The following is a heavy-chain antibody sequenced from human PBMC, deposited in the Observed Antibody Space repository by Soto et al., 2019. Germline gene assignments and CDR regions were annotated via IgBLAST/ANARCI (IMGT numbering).Heavy chain of an antibody. Sequence: EVQLLESGGDLVQPGGSLRLSCAASGFTFSSNDMSWVRQAPGKGLEWVSTISASGGSTYYADSVKGRFSISRDTSKNALYLQMNRLRAEDTAVYYCAKDVRSCSWWWGDYWGQGTLVTVSS. V-gene: IGHV3-23*01. CDR2: ISASGGST. J-gene: IGHJ4*02. D-gene: IGHD6-13*01. CDR1: GFTFSSND. CDR3: AKDVRSCSWWWGDY.